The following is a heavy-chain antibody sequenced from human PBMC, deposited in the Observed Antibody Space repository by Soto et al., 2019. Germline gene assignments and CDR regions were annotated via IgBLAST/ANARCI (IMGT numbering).Heavy chain of an antibody. Sequence: PSENMSLRCTVSGGSISSSSYYWGWIRQPPGKGLEWIGSIYYSGSTYYNPSLKSRVTISVDTSKNQFSLKLSSVTAADTAVYYCARHATPTEYYDSSGYLRWIDSSCPRTLVTVSS. CDR2: IYYSGST. D-gene: IGHD3-22*01. CDR1: GGSISSSSYY. J-gene: IGHJ5*01. CDR3: ARHATPTEYYDSSGYLRWIDS. V-gene: IGHV4-39*01.